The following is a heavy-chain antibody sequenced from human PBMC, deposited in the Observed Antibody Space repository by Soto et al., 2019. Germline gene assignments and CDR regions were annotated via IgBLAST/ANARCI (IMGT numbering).Heavy chain of an antibody. CDR3: AASCYSPVVPAAYYYYYYMDV. CDR1: GFTFTSSA. J-gene: IGHJ6*03. V-gene: IGHV1-58*01. CDR2: NVVGSGNT. D-gene: IGHD2-2*01. Sequence: ASEKVSCKASGFTFTSSAVQRVRQARGQSLEWRGWNVVGSGNTNYAHKFQEKVTITRDMSTSTANMELSSLRSDDTAVYYCAASCYSPVVPAAYYYYYYMDVWGKGTTVTVSS.